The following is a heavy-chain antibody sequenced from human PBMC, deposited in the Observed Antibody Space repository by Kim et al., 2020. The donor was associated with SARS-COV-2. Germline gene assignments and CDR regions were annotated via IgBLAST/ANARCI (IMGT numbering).Heavy chain of an antibody. CDR1: GFTFSNYW. CDR2: IDSGGSVT. V-gene: IGHV3-74*01. J-gene: IGHJ4*02. Sequence: GGSLRLSCAASGFTFSNYWMHWVRQAPGKGLMWVSRIDSGGSVTACADSVKGRFTISRDNANNTLFLEMNSLRVDDTAVYYCARERNSGSYLDDYWGQGTLVTVSS. D-gene: IGHD1-26*01. CDR3: ARERNSGSYLDDY.